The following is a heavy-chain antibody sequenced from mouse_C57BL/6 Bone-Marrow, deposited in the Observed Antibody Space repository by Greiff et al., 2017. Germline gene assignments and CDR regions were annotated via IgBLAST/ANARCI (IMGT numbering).Heavy chain of an antibody. D-gene: IGHD1-3*01. CDR1: GYTFPSYG. CDR2: IYPSSGNT. Sequence: VQLQQSGAELARPGASVKLSCKASGYTFPSYGISWVKQRTGQGLEWIGEIYPSSGNTYYNEKFKGKATLTADKSSSTAYMELRILTAEDSAVYFCARKEWDYAMDYWGQGTSVTVSS. V-gene: IGHV1-81*01. J-gene: IGHJ4*01. CDR3: ARKEWDYAMDY.